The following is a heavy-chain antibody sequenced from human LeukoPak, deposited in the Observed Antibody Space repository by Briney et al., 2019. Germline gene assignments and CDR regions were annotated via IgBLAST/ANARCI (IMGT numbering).Heavy chain of an antibody. V-gene: IGHV1-69*05. CDR2: IIPISGTA. Sequence: ASVKVSCKASGGTFSSYAISWVRQAPGQGLEWMGRIIPISGTANYAQKFQGRVTITTDESTSTAYMELSSLRSEDTAVYYCASPTNSGGSWYNYWAQGTLVTVSS. CDR3: ASPTNSGGSWYNY. J-gene: IGHJ4*02. CDR1: GGTFSSYA. D-gene: IGHD6-13*01.